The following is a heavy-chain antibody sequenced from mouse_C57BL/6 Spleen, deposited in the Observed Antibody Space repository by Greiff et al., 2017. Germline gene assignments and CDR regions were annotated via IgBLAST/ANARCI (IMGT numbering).Heavy chain of an antibody. V-gene: IGHV1-5*01. J-gene: IGHJ1*03. CDR1: GYTFTSYW. D-gene: IGHD1-1*01. CDR3: RRTTVVATVYWYFDV. Sequence: EVQLQQSGTVLARPGASVKMSCKTSGYTFTSYWMHWVKQRPGLGLEWIGAIYPGNSDTSYNQKFKGKAKLTAVTSASTGYMELSSLTNEDSAVYYCRRTTVVATVYWYFDVWGTGTTVTVSS. CDR2: IYPGNSDT.